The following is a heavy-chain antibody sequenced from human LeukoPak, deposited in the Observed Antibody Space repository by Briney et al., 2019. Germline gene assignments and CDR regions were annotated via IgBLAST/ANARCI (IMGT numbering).Heavy chain of an antibody. Sequence: GGSLRLSCAASGFTFSSYWMSWVRQAPGKGLEWVANIKQDGSEKYYVDSVKGRFTISRDNAKNSLYLQMNSLRAEDTAVYYCAREPGSRYSVTVGYYFDYWGQGTLVTVSP. J-gene: IGHJ4*02. CDR1: GFTFSSYW. V-gene: IGHV3-7*01. D-gene: IGHD3-16*02. CDR3: AREPGSRYSVTVGYYFDY. CDR2: IKQDGSEK.